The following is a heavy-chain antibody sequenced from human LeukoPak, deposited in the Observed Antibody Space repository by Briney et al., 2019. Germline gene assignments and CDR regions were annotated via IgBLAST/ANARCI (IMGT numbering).Heavy chain of an antibody. V-gene: IGHV3-23*01. CDR3: AKRAENNAEPFHW. CDR1: GFTFSDSA. D-gene: IGHD1-14*01. Sequence: PGGSLRLSCAASGFTFSDSAMSWVRQAPGKGLEWVSGISGRGDKTYYADSVKGRFTISRDNSKNTLRLQMNSLRDEDTAIYYCAKRAENNAEPFHWWGQGTLASVS. J-gene: IGHJ4*02. CDR2: ISGRGDKT.